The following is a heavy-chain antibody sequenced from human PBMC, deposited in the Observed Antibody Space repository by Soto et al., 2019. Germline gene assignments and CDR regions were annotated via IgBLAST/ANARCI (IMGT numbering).Heavy chain of an antibody. J-gene: IGHJ6*02. CDR2: ISWNSGSI. Sequence: EVLLVESGGGLVQPGRSLRLSCAASGFTFDDYAMHWVRQAPGKGLEWVSGISWNSGSIGYADSVKGRFTISRDNAKNSLYLQMNSLRAEDTALYYCAKGGAGGMDVWGQGTTVTVSS. CDR3: AKGGAGGMDV. V-gene: IGHV3-9*01. CDR1: GFTFDDYA. D-gene: IGHD1-26*01.